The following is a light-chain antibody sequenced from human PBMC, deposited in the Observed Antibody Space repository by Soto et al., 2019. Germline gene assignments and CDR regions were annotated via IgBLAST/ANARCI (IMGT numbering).Light chain of an antibody. CDR3: SSYTSSSIVV. J-gene: IGLJ2*01. V-gene: IGLV2-14*01. Sequence: QSLLTQPASVSGSPGQSITISCTGTSRDVGGYNYVSWYQQHPGKAPKLMIYDVSNRPSGVSNRFSGSKSGNTASLTISGLQAEDEADYYCSSYTSSSIVVFGGGTQLTVL. CDR1: SRDVGGYNY. CDR2: DVS.